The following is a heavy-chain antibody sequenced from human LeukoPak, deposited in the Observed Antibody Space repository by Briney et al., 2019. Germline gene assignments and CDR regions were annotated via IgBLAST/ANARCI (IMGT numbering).Heavy chain of an antibody. CDR3: ARDLLDYYDSSGYADY. D-gene: IGHD3-22*01. CDR2: ISAYNGNT. V-gene: IGHV1-18*04. CDR1: GYTFTGYY. J-gene: IGHJ4*02. Sequence: ASVKVSCKTSGYTFTGYYVHWVRQAPGQGLEWMGWISAYNGNTNYAQKLQGRVTMTTDTSTSTAYMGLRSLRSDDTAVYYCARDLLDYYDSSGYADYWGQGTLVTVSS.